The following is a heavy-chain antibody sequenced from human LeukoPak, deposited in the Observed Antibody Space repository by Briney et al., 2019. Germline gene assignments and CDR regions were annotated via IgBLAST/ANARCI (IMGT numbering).Heavy chain of an antibody. V-gene: IGHV3-23*01. Sequence: GGSLRLSCAASGFTFSSYGMHWVRQAPGKGLEWVSAISGSGGSTYYADSVKGRFTISRDNSKNTLYLQMNSLRAEDTAVYYCAKDLEFGEFPDYWGQGTLVTVSS. D-gene: IGHD3-10*01. CDR1: GFTFSSYG. CDR3: AKDLEFGEFPDY. CDR2: ISGSGGST. J-gene: IGHJ4*02.